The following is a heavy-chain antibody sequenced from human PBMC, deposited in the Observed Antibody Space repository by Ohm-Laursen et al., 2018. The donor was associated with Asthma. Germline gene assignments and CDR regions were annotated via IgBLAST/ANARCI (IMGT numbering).Heavy chain of an antibody. V-gene: IGHV3-30*18. CDR3: AKESMTTVTTRGYYYYGMDV. D-gene: IGHD4-17*01. Sequence: SLRLSCAASGFTFSDYGMHWVRQAPGKGLEWVAVISYDGSNKYYADSVKGRFTISRDNSKNTLYLQMNSLRAEDTAVYYCAKESMTTVTTRGYYYYGMDVWGQGTTVTVSS. CDR1: GFTFSDYG. CDR2: ISYDGSNK. J-gene: IGHJ6*02.